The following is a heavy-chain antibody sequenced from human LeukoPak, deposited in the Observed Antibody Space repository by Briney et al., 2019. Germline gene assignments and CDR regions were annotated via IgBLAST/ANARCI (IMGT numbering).Heavy chain of an antibody. CDR1: GFTFSSYA. J-gene: IGHJ6*02. CDR2: ISWNSGSI. CDR3: AKGASRITIFGVVTAYYGMDV. Sequence: GGSLRLSCAASGFTFSSYAMSWVRQAPGKGLEWVSGISWNSGSIGYADSVKGRFTISRDNAKNSLYLQMNSLRAEDTALYYCAKGASRITIFGVVTAYYGMDVWGQGTTVTVSS. V-gene: IGHV3-9*01. D-gene: IGHD3-3*01.